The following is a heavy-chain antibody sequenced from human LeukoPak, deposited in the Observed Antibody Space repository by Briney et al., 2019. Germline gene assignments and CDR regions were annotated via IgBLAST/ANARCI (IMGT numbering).Heavy chain of an antibody. CDR2: IYPSGST. V-gene: IGHV4-4*07. Sequence: SETLSLTCTVSGGSLSSYYWTWIRQPAGKGLEWIGRIYPSGSTNYNPSLKSRVTKSVDTSKNQFSLKLSSVTAADTAVYYCARENSGSYREFDYWGQGTLVTVSS. J-gene: IGHJ4*02. D-gene: IGHD1-26*01. CDR1: GGSLSSYY. CDR3: ARENSGSYREFDY.